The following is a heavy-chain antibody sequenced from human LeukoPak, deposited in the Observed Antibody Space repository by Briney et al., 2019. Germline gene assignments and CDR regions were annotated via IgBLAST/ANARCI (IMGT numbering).Heavy chain of an antibody. Sequence: GGSLRLSCAASGFTFDDYAMHWVRQAPGKGLEWVSGISWNSGSIGYADSVKGRSTISRDNAKNSLYLQMNSLRAEDTALYYCAKARIAAAGTAQYYFGYWGQGTLVTVSS. CDR3: AKARIAAAGTAQYYFGY. CDR2: ISWNSGSI. J-gene: IGHJ4*02. V-gene: IGHV3-9*01. D-gene: IGHD6-13*01. CDR1: GFTFDDYA.